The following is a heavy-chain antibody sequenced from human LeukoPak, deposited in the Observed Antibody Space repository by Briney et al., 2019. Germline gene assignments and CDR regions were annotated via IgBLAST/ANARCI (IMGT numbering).Heavy chain of an antibody. D-gene: IGHD6-19*01. CDR2: ISSSSSYI. V-gene: IGHV3-21*01. CDR3: ARANRPFHTSGWYKDY. CDR1: GFTFSSYS. Sequence: GGSLRLSCAASGFTFSSYSMNWVRQAPGKGLEWVSSISSSSSYIYYADSVKGRFTISRDNAKNSLYLQMNSLRAEDTAVYYCARANRPFHTSGWYKDYWGQGTLVTVSS. J-gene: IGHJ4*02.